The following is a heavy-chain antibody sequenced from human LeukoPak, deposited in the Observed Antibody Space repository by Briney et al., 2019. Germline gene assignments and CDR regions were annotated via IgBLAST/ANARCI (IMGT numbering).Heavy chain of an antibody. CDR3: VREGGEYLSGPFDS. CDR1: GFPSTSYY. V-gene: IGHV3-7*01. D-gene: IGHD1-26*01. Sequence: GGSLRLSCAVSGFPSTSYYMSWVRQAPGKGLEWVADIKQDGNEKYYVDSVKGRFTISRDNAENSLLLQMNSLRAEDTAVYYCVREGGEYLSGPFDSWGQGALVTVSS. J-gene: IGHJ4*02. CDR2: IKQDGNEK.